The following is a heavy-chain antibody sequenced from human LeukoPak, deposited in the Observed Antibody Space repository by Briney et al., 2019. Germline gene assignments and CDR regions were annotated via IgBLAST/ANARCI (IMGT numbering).Heavy chain of an antibody. Sequence: SETLSLTCTVSGGSISSGGYYWTWIRQHPGKGLEGVGYIYYTGYTYYNPSLNSRVAISADTSKNQFSLKLSSVTVADTALYYCATLHDTAYYYVSWGQGALVSVSS. V-gene: IGHV4-31*03. CDR3: ATLHDTAYYYVS. CDR2: IYYTGYT. J-gene: IGHJ4*02. CDR1: GGSISSGGYY. D-gene: IGHD3-22*01.